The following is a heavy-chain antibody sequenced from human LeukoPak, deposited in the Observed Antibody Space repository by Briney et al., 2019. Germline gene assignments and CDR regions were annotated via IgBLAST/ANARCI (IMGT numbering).Heavy chain of an antibody. Sequence: SGGSLRLSCAASGFTFSSYGMHWVRQAPGKGLEWVAVIWYDGSNKYYADSAKGRFTISRDNSKNTLYLQMNSLRAEDTAVYYCARDPYYYDSSGYLSYWGQGTLVTVSS. CDR3: ARDPYYYDSSGYLSY. D-gene: IGHD3-22*01. CDR1: GFTFSSYG. V-gene: IGHV3-33*01. J-gene: IGHJ4*02. CDR2: IWYDGSNK.